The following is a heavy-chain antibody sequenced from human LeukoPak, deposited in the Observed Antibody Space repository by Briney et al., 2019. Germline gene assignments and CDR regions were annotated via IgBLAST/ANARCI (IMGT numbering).Heavy chain of an antibody. CDR2: IYTSGST. CDR1: GGSISNYY. J-gene: IGHJ3*02. D-gene: IGHD2-15*01. V-gene: IGHV4-4*07. Sequence: PSETLSLTCTVSGGSISNYYWSWIRQPAGKGLEWIGRIYTSGSTNYNPSLKSRVTMSVDTSKNQFSLKLSSVTAADTAVYYCARERSGHGIYCSGGSCYTPNDAFDIWGQGTMVTASS. CDR3: ARERSGHGIYCSGGSCYTPNDAFDI.